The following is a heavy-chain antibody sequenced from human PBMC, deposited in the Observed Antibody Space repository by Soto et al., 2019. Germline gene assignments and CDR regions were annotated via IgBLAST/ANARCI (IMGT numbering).Heavy chain of an antibody. Sequence: GGSLRLSCAASGFTFSSYAMSWVRQAPGKGLEWVSAISGSGGSTYYADSVKGRFTISRDNSKNTLYLQMNSLRAEDTAVYYCAKEASEAAAGTGQYFQHWGQGTLVTVSS. J-gene: IGHJ1*01. CDR1: GFTFSSYA. D-gene: IGHD6-13*01. CDR3: AKEASEAAAGTGQYFQH. V-gene: IGHV3-23*01. CDR2: ISGSGGST.